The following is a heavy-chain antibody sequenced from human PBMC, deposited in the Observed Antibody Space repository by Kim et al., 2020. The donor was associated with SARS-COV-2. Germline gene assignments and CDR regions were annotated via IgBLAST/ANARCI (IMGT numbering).Heavy chain of an antibody. D-gene: IGHD5-12*01. CDR1: GGSITSSYW. V-gene: IGHV4-4*02. J-gene: IGHJ5*02. CDR2: IYHSGDT. Sequence: SETLSLTCAVSGGSITSSYWWTWVRQPPGEGLEWIGEIYHSGDTNYNPSLKSRVSISVDKSKNQFSLRLSSVTAADTAVYYCARSSAYTLNWFDPWGQGTLVTVSS. CDR3: ARSSAYTLNWFDP.